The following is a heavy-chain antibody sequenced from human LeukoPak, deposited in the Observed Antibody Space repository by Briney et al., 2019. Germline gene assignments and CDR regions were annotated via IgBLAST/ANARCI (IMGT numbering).Heavy chain of an antibody. CDR3: ARGKGGGWPPTYYYYMDV. J-gene: IGHJ6*03. V-gene: IGHV3-23*01. D-gene: IGHD2-15*01. CDR2: ISGSGGST. Sequence: GGSLRLSCAASGFTFSSYGMSWVRQAPGKGLEWVSAISGSGGSTYYADSVKGRFTISRDNSKNTLYLQMNSLRPEDTAVYYCARGKGGGWPPTYYYYMDVWGKGTTVTISS. CDR1: GFTFSSYG.